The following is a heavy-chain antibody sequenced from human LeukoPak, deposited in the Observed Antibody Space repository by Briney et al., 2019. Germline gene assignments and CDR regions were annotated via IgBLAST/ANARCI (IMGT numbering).Heavy chain of an antibody. D-gene: IGHD3-10*01. V-gene: IGHV4-39*01. CDR2: IYYSGST. J-gene: IGHJ4*02. Sequence: SQTLSLTCTVSGGSISSSSYYWGWIRQPPGKGLEWIGSIYYSGSTYYNPSLKSRVTISVDTSKNQFSLKLSSVTTADTAVYYCASSITMVRGVITKGSYYFDYWGQGTLVTVSS. CDR1: GGSISSSSYY. CDR3: ASSITMVRGVITKGSYYFDY.